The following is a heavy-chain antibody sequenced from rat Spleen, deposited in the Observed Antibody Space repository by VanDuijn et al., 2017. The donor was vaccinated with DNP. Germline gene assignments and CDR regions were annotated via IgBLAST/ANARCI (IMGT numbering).Heavy chain of an antibody. CDR1: GFTFSNYF. CDR3: ARHRTTGIGYAMDA. V-gene: IGHV5-25*01. Sequence: EVQLVESGGGLVQPGRSLKLSCAASGFTFSNYFMAWVRQAPKKGLEWVATISTSGSRTYYPDSVKGRFTISRDNAKSSLYLQMNSLKSEDTATYYCARHRTTGIGYAMDAWGQGTSVTVSS. CDR2: ISTSGSRT. D-gene: IGHD1-9*01. J-gene: IGHJ4*01.